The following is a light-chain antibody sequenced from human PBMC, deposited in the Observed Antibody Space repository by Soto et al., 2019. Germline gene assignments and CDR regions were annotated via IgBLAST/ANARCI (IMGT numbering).Light chain of an antibody. CDR2: DAS. V-gene: IGKV3-15*01. J-gene: IGKJ4*01. CDR3: QQYNNWPPLP. CDR1: QFIGSN. Sequence: MTQSPATLSVSPGERATLSCRASQFIGSNLAWYQQKPGESPRLLMYDASSRATGIPARFSGSGSGTEFALTISSLQSEDFAIYYFQQYNNWPPLPFGGGTKVEIK.